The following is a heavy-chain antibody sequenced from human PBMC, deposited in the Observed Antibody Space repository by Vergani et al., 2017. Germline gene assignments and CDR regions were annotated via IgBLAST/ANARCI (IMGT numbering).Heavy chain of an antibody. V-gene: IGHV3-23*01. J-gene: IGHJ4*02. Sequence: EVQLLESGGGLVQPGGSLRLSCASSGFTFSSYAMSWVRQAPGKGLEWVSAISGSGGSTYYADSVKGRFTISRDNSKNTLYLQMNSLRAEDTAVYYCAKDPRDYGDYEIDYWGQGTLVTVSS. CDR1: GFTFSSYA. CDR3: AKDPRDYGDYEIDY. D-gene: IGHD4-17*01. CDR2: ISGSGGST.